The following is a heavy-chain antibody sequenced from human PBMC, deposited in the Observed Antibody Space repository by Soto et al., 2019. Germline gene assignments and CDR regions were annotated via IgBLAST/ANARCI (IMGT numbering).Heavy chain of an antibody. CDR2: ISAYNGNT. D-gene: IGHD3-16*02. CDR1: GYTFTSYG. V-gene: IGHV1-18*01. J-gene: IGHJ4*02. CDR3: ARDDPFGGVIVKPANDY. Sequence: ASVKVSCKASGYTFTSYGISWVRQAPGQGLEWMGWISAYNGNTNYAQKLQGRVTMTTDTSTSTAYMELRSLRSDDTAVYYCARDDPFGGVIVKPANDYWGQGTLVTVSS.